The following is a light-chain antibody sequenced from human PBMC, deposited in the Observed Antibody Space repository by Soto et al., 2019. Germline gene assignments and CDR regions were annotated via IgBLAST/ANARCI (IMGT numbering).Light chain of an antibody. CDR2: EVS. CDR1: SSDVGGYNY. J-gene: IGLJ2*01. V-gene: IGLV2-14*01. Sequence: QSALTQPASVSGSPGQSITISCTGTSSDVGGYNYVSWYQQHPGKAPKLIIYEVSNRPSGVSNRFSGSKSGNTASLTISGLQAEDEADYYCSSHTSRTTKVFGGGTKLTVL. CDR3: SSHTSRTTKV.